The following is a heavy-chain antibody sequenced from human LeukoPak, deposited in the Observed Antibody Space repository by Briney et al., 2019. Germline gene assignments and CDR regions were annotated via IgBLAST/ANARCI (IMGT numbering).Heavy chain of an antibody. Sequence: GGSLRLSCAASGFTFSSYWMHWVRQAPGKGLVWVSRIKSDGSTNYADSVKGRFTISRDNAKNTLSLQMNSLRAEDTGVYYCATAPSEIGGYYPEYFRHWGQGTLVTVSS. J-gene: IGHJ1*01. CDR1: GFTFSSYW. CDR2: IKSDGST. D-gene: IGHD3-22*01. CDR3: ATAPSEIGGYYPEYFRH. V-gene: IGHV3-74*01.